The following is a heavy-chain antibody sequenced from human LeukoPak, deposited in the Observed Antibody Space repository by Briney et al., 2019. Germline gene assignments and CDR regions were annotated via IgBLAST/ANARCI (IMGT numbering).Heavy chain of an antibody. CDR3: ARRVVGATQAFDI. CDR2: IYPGDSDT. V-gene: IGHV5-51*01. CDR1: GYSFTSYW. D-gene: IGHD1-26*01. J-gene: IGHJ3*02. Sequence: KGGESLKISCKGSGYSFTSYWIGWVRQIPGKGLEWMGIIYPGDSDTRYSPSFQGQVTISADRSISTAYLQWSSLKASDTAMYYCARRVVGATQAFDIWGQGTMVTVSS.